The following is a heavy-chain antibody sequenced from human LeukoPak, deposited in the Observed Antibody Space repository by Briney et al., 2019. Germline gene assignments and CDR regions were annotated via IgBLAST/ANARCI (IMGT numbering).Heavy chain of an antibody. CDR3: ARGYDFWSGYYYYGMDV. V-gene: IGHV3-33*01. J-gene: IGHJ6*02. Sequence: GGSLRLSCAASGFTFSSYGMHWVRQAPGKGLEWVAVIWYDGSNKYYADSVKGRFTISRDNSKNTLYLQMNSLRAEDTAVCYCARGYDFWSGYYYYGMDVWGQGTTVTVSS. CDR2: IWYDGSNK. CDR1: GFTFSSYG. D-gene: IGHD3-3*01.